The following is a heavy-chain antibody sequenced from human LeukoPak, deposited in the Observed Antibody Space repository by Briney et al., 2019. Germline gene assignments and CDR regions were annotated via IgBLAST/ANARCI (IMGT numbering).Heavy chain of an antibody. D-gene: IGHD6-19*01. CDR3: ASAYSSGWSLDY. V-gene: IGHV1-2*06. CDR2: INPNSGGA. J-gene: IGHJ4*02. Sequence: ASVKVSCKASGYTFTDYHVHWVRQAPGQGLEWMGRINPNSGGANCVQKFQGRVSMTRDTSISTAYMKLSSLTSDDTAVYYCASAYSSGWSLDYWGQGTLVTVSS. CDR1: GYTFTDYH.